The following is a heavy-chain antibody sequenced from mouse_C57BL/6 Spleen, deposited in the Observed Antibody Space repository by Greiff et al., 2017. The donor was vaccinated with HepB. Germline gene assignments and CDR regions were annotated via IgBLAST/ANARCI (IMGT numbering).Heavy chain of an antibody. Sequence: QVQLQQPGAELVKPGASVKLSCKASGYTFTSYWMHWVKQRPGQGLEWIGMIHPNSGSTNYNEKFKSKATLTVDKSSSTAYMQLSSLTSEDSAVYYCARSGGYYRYFDVWGTGTTVTVSS. J-gene: IGHJ1*03. CDR3: ARSGGYYRYFDV. CDR2: IHPNSGST. V-gene: IGHV1-64*01. CDR1: GYTFTSYW. D-gene: IGHD1-1*02.